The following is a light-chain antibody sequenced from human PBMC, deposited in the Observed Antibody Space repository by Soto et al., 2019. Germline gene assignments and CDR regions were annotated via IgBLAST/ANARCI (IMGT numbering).Light chain of an antibody. V-gene: IGKV1-5*01. CDR1: QSLSTW. J-gene: IGKJ3*01. CDR3: QQYNTYPFT. Sequence: DIQMTQSPSTLSASVGDRVTITCRASQSLSTWLAWYQQKPGRAPKLLIYDASSLESGVPSRFSGGGSGTEFTVSFCGLQPDDFATYYGQQYNTYPFTFGPGTKVDIK. CDR2: DAS.